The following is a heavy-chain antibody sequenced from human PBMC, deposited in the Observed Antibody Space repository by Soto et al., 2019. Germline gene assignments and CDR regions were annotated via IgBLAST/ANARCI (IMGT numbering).Heavy chain of an antibody. J-gene: IGHJ4*02. CDR2: IRGKANSYAT. D-gene: IGHD6-13*01. CDR3: TRAVGIAAAPDY. Sequence: EVQLVESGGGLVQPGGSLKLSCAASGFTFSGSAMHWVRQASGKGLEWVGRIRGKANSYATAYAASVKGRFTISRDDSKNTAYLQMNSLKTEDTAVYYCTRAVGIAAAPDYWGQGTLVTVSS. V-gene: IGHV3-73*02. CDR1: GFTFSGSA.